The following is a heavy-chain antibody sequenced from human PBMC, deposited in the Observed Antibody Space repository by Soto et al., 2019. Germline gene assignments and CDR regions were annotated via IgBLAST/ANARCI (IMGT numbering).Heavy chain of an antibody. Sequence: EVHLVQSGAEVKKPGESLKISCKASEYSFTSHWIGWVRQLPGKGLEWMGVIFPGDSNTKYSPAFQGQVTISADKSINTAYLQWSSLKASDTAMYYCARLGPPFLRENWFDPWGQGTLVTVSS. V-gene: IGHV5-51*01. CDR1: EYSFTSHW. CDR2: IFPGDSNT. D-gene: IGHD3-10*01. CDR3: ARLGPPFLRENWFDP. J-gene: IGHJ5*02.